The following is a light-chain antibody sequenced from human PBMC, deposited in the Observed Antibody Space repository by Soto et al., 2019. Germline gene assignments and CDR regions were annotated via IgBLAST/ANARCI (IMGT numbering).Light chain of an antibody. CDR2: EVS. V-gene: IGLV2-8*01. CDR1: SSDVGGYNY. J-gene: IGLJ2*01. CDR3: CSYAGSNNLHVV. Sequence: QSALTQPPSASGSPGQSVTLSCTGTSSDVGGYNYVSWYQQHPGKAPKLMIYEVSKRPSGVPDRFSGSKSGNTASLTVSGLQAEDEADYYCCSYAGSNNLHVVFGGGTKLTVL.